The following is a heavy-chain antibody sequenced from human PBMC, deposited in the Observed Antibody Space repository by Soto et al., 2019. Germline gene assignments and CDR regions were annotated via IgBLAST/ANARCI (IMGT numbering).Heavy chain of an antibody. CDR1: GGSFSGYY. D-gene: IGHD3-10*01. Sequence: SETLSLTCAVYGGSFSGYYWSWIRQPPGKGLEWIGEINHSGSTNYNPSLKSRVTISVDTSKNQFSLKLSSVTAADTAVYYCASTTNYYGSGSYYNPPKYYYGMDVWGQGTTVTVSS. CDR2: INHSGST. J-gene: IGHJ6*02. V-gene: IGHV4-34*01. CDR3: ASTTNYYGSGSYYNPPKYYYGMDV.